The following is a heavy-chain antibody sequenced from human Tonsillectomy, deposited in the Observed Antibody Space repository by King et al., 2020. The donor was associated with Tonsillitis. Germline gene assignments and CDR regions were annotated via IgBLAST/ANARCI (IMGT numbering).Heavy chain of an antibody. D-gene: IGHD3-22*01. V-gene: IGHV3-23*04. J-gene: IGHJ6*02. CDR2: ISGSGGST. Sequence: VQLVESGGGLVQPGGSLRLSCAASGFTFSSYAMSWVRQAPGKGLEWVSAISGSGGSTYYADSVKGRFTISRDNSKNTLYLQMNSLRAEDTAVHYCAKDAYYYDSSGYYYSRYYYYGMDVWGQGTTVTVSS. CDR3: AKDAYYYDSSGYYYSRYYYYGMDV. CDR1: GFTFSSYA.